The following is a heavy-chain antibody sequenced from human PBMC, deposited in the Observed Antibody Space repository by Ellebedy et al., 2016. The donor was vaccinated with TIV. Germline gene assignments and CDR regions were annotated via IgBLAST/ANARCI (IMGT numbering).Heavy chain of an antibody. CDR2: ISFDGTRE. D-gene: IGHD1-26*01. V-gene: IGHV3-30-3*01. J-gene: IGHJ4*02. CDR1: GFTFTGYA. CDR3: AREDKPRWWEIPY. Sequence: GESLKISCAASGFTFTGYAMHWVRQAPGKGLEWVAVISFDGTREHYADSVVGRFTISRDNYKGTVFLQMNSLRDEDTALYYCAREDKPRWWEIPYWGQGTLVTVSS.